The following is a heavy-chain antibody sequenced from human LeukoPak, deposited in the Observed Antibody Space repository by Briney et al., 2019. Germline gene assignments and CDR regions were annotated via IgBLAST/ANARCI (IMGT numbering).Heavy chain of an antibody. CDR2: IYHSGST. V-gene: IGHV4-4*02. CDR3: ATPRSGWYGTEAFDI. Sequence: KSSETLSLTCAVSGGSISSSNWWSWARQPPGKGLEWIGEIYHSGSTNHNPSLKSRVTISVDKSKNQFSLKLSSVTAADTAVYYCATPRSGWYGTEAFDIWGQGTMVTVSS. CDR1: GGSISSSNW. J-gene: IGHJ3*02. D-gene: IGHD6-19*01.